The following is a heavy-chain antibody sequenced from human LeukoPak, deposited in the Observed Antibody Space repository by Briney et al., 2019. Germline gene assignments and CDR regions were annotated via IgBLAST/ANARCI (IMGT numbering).Heavy chain of an antibody. CDR2: IRYSGST. D-gene: IGHD5/OR15-5a*01. V-gene: IGHV4-39*01. CDR1: GGSISSNTYF. Sequence: SEALSLTCNVSGGSISSNTYFWGWIRRPPGRGLEWIGSIRYSGSTYYNPSLKSRVTISVDTSKNQFSPNLSSLTAADTAVYYCATSDTVSTYNWFDPWGQGTLVTVS. CDR3: ATSDTVSTYNWFDP. J-gene: IGHJ5*02.